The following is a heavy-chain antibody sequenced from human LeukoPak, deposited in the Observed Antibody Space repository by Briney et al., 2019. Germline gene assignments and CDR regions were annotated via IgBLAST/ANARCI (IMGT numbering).Heavy chain of an antibody. CDR1: GGSISSYY. CDR3: ARVRYFNWVTDAFDI. V-gene: IGHV4-4*07. CDR2: IYTSGST. Sequence: SETLSLTCTDSGGSISSYYWSWIRQPAGKGLEWIGRIYTSGSTNYNPSLKSRVTMSVDTSKNQFSLKLSSVTAADTAVYYCARVRYFNWVTDAFDIWGQGTMVTVSS. J-gene: IGHJ3*02. D-gene: IGHD3-9*01.